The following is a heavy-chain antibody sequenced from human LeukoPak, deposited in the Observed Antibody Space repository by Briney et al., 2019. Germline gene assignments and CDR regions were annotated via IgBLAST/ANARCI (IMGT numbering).Heavy chain of an antibody. CDR2: IIPIFGTA. V-gene: IGHV1-69*13. D-gene: IGHD2-2*01. J-gene: IGHJ6*02. CDR3: ARDGGVVPAAMNYYYGMDV. Sequence: SVKVSCKASGYTFTGYYMHWVRQAPGQGLEWMGGIIPIFGTANYAQKFQGRVTITADESTSTAYMELSSLRSEDTAVYYCARDGGVVPAAMNYYYGMDVWGQGTTVTVSS. CDR1: GYTFTGYY.